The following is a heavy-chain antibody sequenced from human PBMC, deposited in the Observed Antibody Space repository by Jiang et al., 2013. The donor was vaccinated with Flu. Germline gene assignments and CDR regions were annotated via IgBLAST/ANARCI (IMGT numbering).Heavy chain of an antibody. J-gene: IGHJ4*02. CDR2: IIPILGIA. V-gene: IGHV1-69*04. D-gene: IGHD1-1*01. Sequence: GAEVKKPGSSVKVSCKASGGTFSSYAISWVRQAPGQGLEWMGRIIPILGIANYAQKFQGRVTITADKSTSTAYMELSSLRSEDTAVYYCATQKGGGQLAGYWGQGTLVTVSS. CDR1: GGTFSSYA. CDR3: ATQKGGGQLAGY.